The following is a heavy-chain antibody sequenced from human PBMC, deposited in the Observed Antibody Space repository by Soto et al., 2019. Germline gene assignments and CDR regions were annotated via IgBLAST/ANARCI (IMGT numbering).Heavy chain of an antibody. J-gene: IGHJ4*02. CDR3: ARIGTGTTDY. Sequence: QVQLQESGPGLVKPSQTLSLTCTVSGGSISSGGYYWSWIRQHPGKGREWIGYIYYSGSTYYNPSLKSRVTISVATSKKQSSLKLSSVTAADTAVYYCARIGTGTTDYWGQGTLVTVSS. V-gene: IGHV4-31*03. CDR2: IYYSGST. CDR1: GGSISSGGYY. D-gene: IGHD1-7*01.